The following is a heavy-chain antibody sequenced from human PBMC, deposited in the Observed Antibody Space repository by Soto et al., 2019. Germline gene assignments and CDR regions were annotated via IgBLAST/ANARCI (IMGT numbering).Heavy chain of an antibody. CDR2: IYYSGST. Sequence: SETLSLTCTVSGGSISSGGYYWSWIRQHPGKGLEWIGYIYYSGSTYYNPSLKSRVTISVDTSKNQFSLKLSSVTAADTAVYYCARWELRGGYCTNGVCYDGDRYFDYWGQGTLVTVSS. V-gene: IGHV4-31*03. D-gene: IGHD2-8*01. J-gene: IGHJ4*02. CDR1: GGSISSGGYY. CDR3: ARWELRGGYCTNGVCYDGDRYFDY.